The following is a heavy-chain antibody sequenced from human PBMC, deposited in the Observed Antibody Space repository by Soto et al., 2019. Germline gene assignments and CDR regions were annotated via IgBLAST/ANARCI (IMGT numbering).Heavy chain of an antibody. Sequence: EVQLVESGGGLIQPGGSLRLSCAPSGFTVNGNYMSWVRQASGKGLEWVSVVFSGGSTYYADSVKGRFTISRDISKNPLSLQMNSLRAEDTAVYFCASARGYNYGFDYWGQGTRVTVSS. D-gene: IGHD5-18*01. J-gene: IGHJ4*02. CDR2: VFSGGST. V-gene: IGHV3-53*01. CDR3: ASARGYNYGFDY. CDR1: GFTVNGNY.